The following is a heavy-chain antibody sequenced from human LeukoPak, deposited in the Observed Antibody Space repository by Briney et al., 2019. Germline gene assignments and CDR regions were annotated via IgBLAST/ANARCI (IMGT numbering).Heavy chain of an antibody. V-gene: IGHV3-23*01. Sequence: PGGSLRLSCEVSGLTFNNYAMSWVRQAPGKGLEWVSAISKSGDHTYYAASAKGRFTIYRDNSKNTQYLQMNSLRAEDTAVYYCATSWGPDTSAFRWGRDGMDVWGQGTTVIVS. CDR3: ATSWGPDTSAFRWGRDGMDV. J-gene: IGHJ6*02. D-gene: IGHD3-16*01. CDR2: ISKSGDHT. CDR1: GLTFNNYA.